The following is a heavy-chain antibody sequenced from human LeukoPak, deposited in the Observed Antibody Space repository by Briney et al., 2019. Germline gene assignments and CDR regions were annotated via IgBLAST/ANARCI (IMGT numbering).Heavy chain of an antibody. CDR3: ARDGYYASSGYWTARGFDY. CDR2: ISDDGSNK. J-gene: IGHJ4*02. Sequence: GGSLRLSCAASGFTFSSYAMHWVRQAPGKGLEWVAVISDDGSNKYYADSVKGRFTISRDNSKNTLYLQMNSLRAEDTAVYYCARDGYYASSGYWTARGFDYWGQGTLVTVSS. D-gene: IGHD3-22*01. V-gene: IGHV3-30-3*01. CDR1: GFTFSSYA.